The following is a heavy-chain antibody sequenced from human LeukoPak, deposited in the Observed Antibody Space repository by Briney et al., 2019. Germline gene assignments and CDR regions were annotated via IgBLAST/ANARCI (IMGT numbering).Heavy chain of an antibody. D-gene: IGHD1-26*01. V-gene: IGHV1-69*13. Sequence: GASVKVSCKASGGTFSSYAISWVRQAPGQGLEWMGGIIPIFGTANYAQKFQGRVTITADESTSTAYMELSSLRSEDTAVYYCARNGVWGGATMRGAFDIWGQGTMVTVSS. CDR2: IIPIFGTA. CDR1: GGTFSSYA. CDR3: ARNGVWGGATMRGAFDI. J-gene: IGHJ3*02.